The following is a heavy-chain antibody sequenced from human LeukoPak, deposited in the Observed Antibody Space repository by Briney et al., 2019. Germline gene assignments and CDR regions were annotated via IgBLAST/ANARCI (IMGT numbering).Heavy chain of an antibody. J-gene: IGHJ4*02. Sequence: GESLKISCKGSGHSFTSYWIGWVRQMPGKGLEWMGIIYPGDSDTRYSPSFQGQVTISADKSISTAYLQWSSLEASDTAIYYCARHVLAAAGTEPFDYWGQGTLVTVSS. CDR3: ARHVLAAAGTEPFDY. CDR2: IYPGDSDT. D-gene: IGHD6-13*01. CDR1: GHSFTSYW. V-gene: IGHV5-51*01.